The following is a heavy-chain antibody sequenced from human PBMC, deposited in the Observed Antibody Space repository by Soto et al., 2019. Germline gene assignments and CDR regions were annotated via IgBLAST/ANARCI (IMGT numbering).Heavy chain of an antibody. CDR3: ARDQGGLRYFDWSYYYYGMDV. V-gene: IGHV3-30-3*01. D-gene: IGHD3-9*01. CDR1: GFTFSSYA. Sequence: GGSLRLSCAASGFTFSSYAMHWVRQAPGKGREWVAVISYDGSNKYYADSVKGRFTISRDNSKNTLYLQMNSLRAEDTAVYYCARDQGGLRYFDWSYYYYGMDVWGQGTTVTVSS. CDR2: ISYDGSNK. J-gene: IGHJ6*02.